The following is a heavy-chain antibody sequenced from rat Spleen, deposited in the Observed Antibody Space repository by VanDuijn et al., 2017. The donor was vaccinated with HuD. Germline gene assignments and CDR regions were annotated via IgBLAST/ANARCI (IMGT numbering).Heavy chain of an antibody. CDR3: TTENWERPYWYFDF. CDR1: GFTFSTFP. Sequence: EVQLVESGGGLVQPGRSLKLSCTASGFTFSTFPMVWVRQAPKKGLEWVASISSGGGGTYYADSVEGRFTISRDNAKSSLYLQMDSLRSEDTATYYCTTENWERPYWYFDFWGPGTMVTVSS. V-gene: IGHV5-20*01. D-gene: IGHD5-1*01. J-gene: IGHJ1*01. CDR2: ISSGGGGT.